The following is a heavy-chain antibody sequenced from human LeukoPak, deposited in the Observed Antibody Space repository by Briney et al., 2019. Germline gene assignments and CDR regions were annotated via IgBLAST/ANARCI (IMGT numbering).Heavy chain of an antibody. CDR2: INPNSGGT. J-gene: IGHJ4*02. D-gene: IGHD2-8*01. Sequence: GASVKVSCKASGYTFTDYYMHWVRQAPGQGLEWMGWINPNSGGTNYAQKFQGRVTMTRDKSISTAYMELYSLRSDDTAVYYCARDPPGVRYGGPIFDFWGQGTLVTVSS. CDR3: ARDPPGVRYGGPIFDF. V-gene: IGHV1-2*02. CDR1: GYTFTDYY.